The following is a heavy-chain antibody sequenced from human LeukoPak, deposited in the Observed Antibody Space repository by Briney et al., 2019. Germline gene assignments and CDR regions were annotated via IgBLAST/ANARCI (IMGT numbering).Heavy chain of an antibody. CDR1: GGSFSGYY. J-gene: IGHJ4*02. CDR2: INHSGST. V-gene: IGHV4-34*01. Sequence: SETLSLTCAVYGGSFSGYYWSWIRQPPGKGLEWIGEINHSGSTNYNPSLKSRVTISVDTSKNQFSPKLSSVTAADTAVYYCASRRKYYYDSGGYFDYWGQGTLVTVSS. CDR3: ASRRKYYYDSGGYFDY. D-gene: IGHD3-22*01.